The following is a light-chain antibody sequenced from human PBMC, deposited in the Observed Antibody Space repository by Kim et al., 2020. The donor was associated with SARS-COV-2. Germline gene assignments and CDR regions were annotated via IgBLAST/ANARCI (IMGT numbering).Light chain of an antibody. CDR2: GAS. J-gene: IGKJ1*01. Sequence: EIVLTQSPGTLSLSPGERATLSCRASQSVSSSYLAWYQQKPGQAPRLLIYGASSRATGLPDRLSGSGSGTDFTLTISRLEPEDFAVYYCQQYGSSPPWTFGQGTKVEIK. CDR1: QSVSSSY. CDR3: QQYGSSPPWT. V-gene: IGKV3-20*01.